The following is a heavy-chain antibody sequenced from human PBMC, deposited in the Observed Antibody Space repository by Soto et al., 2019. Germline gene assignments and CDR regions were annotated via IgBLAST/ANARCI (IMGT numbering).Heavy chain of an antibody. CDR1: GFTFSNYG. V-gene: IGHV3-48*01. CDR3: ASLVGATWVHDF. D-gene: IGHD1-26*01. CDR2: ISSSSSTI. J-gene: IGHJ4*02. Sequence: HPGGSLRLSCAASGFTFSNYGMNWVRQAPGKGLEGISYISSSSSTIYYADSVKGRFTITRDNAKNSLYLQMNSLRAEDTAVYYCASLVGATWVHDFWGQGTLVTV.